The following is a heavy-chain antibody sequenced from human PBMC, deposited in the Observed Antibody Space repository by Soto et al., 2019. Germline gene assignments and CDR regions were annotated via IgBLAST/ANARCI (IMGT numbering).Heavy chain of an antibody. CDR3: AREMVRGVGSDY. J-gene: IGHJ4*02. Sequence: ASVKVSCKASGYTFTSYGISWVRQAPGQGLEWMGWISTYNGNTKYAQKLQGRVTRTTDTSTSTAYMELRSLRSDDTAVFYCAREMVRGVGSDYWGQGTLVTVSS. CDR1: GYTFTSYG. V-gene: IGHV1-18*01. CDR2: ISTYNGNT. D-gene: IGHD3-10*01.